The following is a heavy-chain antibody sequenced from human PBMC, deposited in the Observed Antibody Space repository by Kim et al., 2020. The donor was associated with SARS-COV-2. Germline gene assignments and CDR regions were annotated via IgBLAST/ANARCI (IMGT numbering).Heavy chain of an antibody. J-gene: IGHJ4*01. CDR3: ARNETYYYDGTNYRILDY. Sequence: SETLSLTCAVYGGSFSDYSWTWIRQPPGKGLEWIGEINHSGFTNCNPSLRSRVTLSVDTSKNQFSLSLSSVTAADAAVYFCARNETYYYDGTNYRILDY. CDR2: INHSGFT. CDR1: GGSFSDYS. D-gene: IGHD3-22*01. V-gene: IGHV4-34*01.